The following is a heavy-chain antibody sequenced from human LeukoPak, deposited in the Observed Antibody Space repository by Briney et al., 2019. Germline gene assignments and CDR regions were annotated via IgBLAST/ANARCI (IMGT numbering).Heavy chain of an antibody. J-gene: IGHJ4*02. CDR2: IIPIFGTA. CDR1: GGTFSSYA. Sequence: SVKVSCKASGGTFSSYAISWVRQAPGQGLELMGGIIPIFGTANYAQKFQGRVTITTDESTSTAYMELSSLRSEDTAVYYCARGIVGATPLDYWGQGTLVTVSS. V-gene: IGHV1-69*05. CDR3: ARGIVGATPLDY. D-gene: IGHD1-26*01.